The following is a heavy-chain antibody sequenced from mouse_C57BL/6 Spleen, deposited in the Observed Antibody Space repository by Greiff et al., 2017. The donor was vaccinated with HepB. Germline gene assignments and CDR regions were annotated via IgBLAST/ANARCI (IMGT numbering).Heavy chain of an antibody. CDR2: IWWDDDK. D-gene: IGHD2-3*01. V-gene: IGHV8-8*01. CDR3: ARFYDGYQGAMDY. CDR1: GFSLSTFGMG. J-gene: IGHJ4*01. Sequence: QVTLKESGPGILQPSQTLSLTCSFSGFSLSTFGMGVGWIRQPSGKGLEWLAHIWWDDDKYYNPALKSRLTISKDTTKNHVFLKIANVDTADTATYYCARFYDGYQGAMDYWGQGTSVTVSS.